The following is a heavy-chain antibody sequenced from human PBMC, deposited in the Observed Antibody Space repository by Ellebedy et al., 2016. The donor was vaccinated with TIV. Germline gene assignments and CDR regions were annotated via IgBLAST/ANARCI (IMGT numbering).Heavy chain of an antibody. D-gene: IGHD6-13*01. Sequence: GESLKISCAAPGFTLSSYDMHWVRQATGKGLEWVSTIGTAGDTYYPGSVKGRFTISRENAKNSLYLQMNSLRAGDTAVYYCARFSQQTYDYWGQGTLVTVSS. CDR2: IGTAGDT. CDR1: GFTLSSYD. J-gene: IGHJ4*02. V-gene: IGHV3-13*01. CDR3: ARFSQQTYDY.